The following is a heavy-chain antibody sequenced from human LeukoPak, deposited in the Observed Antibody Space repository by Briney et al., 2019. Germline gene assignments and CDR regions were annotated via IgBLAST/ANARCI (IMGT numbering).Heavy chain of an antibody. Sequence: ASVKVSRKASGYTFTSYGISWVRQAPGQGLEWMGWISAYNGNTNYAQKFQGRVTMTTDTSTSTAYMELRSLRSDDTAVYYCAREVKFSSGWSKYFFDYWGQGTLVTVSS. CDR3: AREVKFSSGWSKYFFDY. J-gene: IGHJ4*02. D-gene: IGHD6-19*01. CDR1: GYTFTSYG. V-gene: IGHV1-18*01. CDR2: ISAYNGNT.